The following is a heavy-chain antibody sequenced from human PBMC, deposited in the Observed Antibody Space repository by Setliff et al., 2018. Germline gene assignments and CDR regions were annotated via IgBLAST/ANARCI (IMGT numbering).Heavy chain of an antibody. CDR1: GYTFTDYY. V-gene: IGHV1-2*02. D-gene: IGHD3-16*01. Sequence: ASVKVSCKASGYTFTDYYMHWVRQAPGQGLEWMGWINPNSAGTNYAQKFQGRVTMTRDTSISTAYMELSRLRSDDTAVYYCARQYYNYIWGSSDYYYYMDVWGKGTTVTVSS. J-gene: IGHJ6*03. CDR3: ARQYYNYIWGSSDYYYYMDV. CDR2: INPNSAGT.